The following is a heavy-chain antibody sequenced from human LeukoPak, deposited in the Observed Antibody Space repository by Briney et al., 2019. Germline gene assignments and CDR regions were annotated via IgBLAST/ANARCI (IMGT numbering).Heavy chain of an antibody. V-gene: IGHV4-34*01. Sequence: PSETLSRTCAVYGGSFSGYYWSWIRQPPGKGLEWIGEINHSGSTNYNPSLKSRVTISVDTSKNQFSLKLSSVTAADTAVYYCARVGMWPGFDYWGQGTLVTVSS. CDR2: INHSGST. D-gene: IGHD1-1*01. CDR3: ARVGMWPGFDY. CDR1: GGSFSGYY. J-gene: IGHJ4*02.